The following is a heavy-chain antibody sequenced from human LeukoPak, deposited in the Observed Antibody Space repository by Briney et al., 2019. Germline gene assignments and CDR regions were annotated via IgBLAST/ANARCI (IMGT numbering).Heavy chain of an antibody. CDR2: ISGSGGST. Sequence: GGTLRLSCAASGFTFSSYGMSWVRQAPGKGLEWVSAISGSGGSTYYADSVKGRFTISRDNSKNTLYLQMNSLRAEDTAEYYCAKPRQQLVLTYFDYWGQGTLVTVSS. CDR1: GFTFSSYG. V-gene: IGHV3-23*01. CDR3: AKPRQQLVLTYFDY. D-gene: IGHD6-13*01. J-gene: IGHJ4*02.